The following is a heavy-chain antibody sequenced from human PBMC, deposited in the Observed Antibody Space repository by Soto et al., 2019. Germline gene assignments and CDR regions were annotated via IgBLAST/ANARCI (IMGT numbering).Heavy chain of an antibody. CDR1: GFTFSSYA. D-gene: IGHD3-16*02. CDR2: ISGSGGST. Sequence: GGSLRLSCAASGFTFSSYAMSWVRQAPGKGLEWVSAISGSGGSTYYADSVKGRFTISRDNSKNTLYLQMNSLRAEDTAVYYCAKNERYDYIWGSYRSNAFDIWGQGTMVTVSS. CDR3: AKNERYDYIWGSYRSNAFDI. V-gene: IGHV3-23*01. J-gene: IGHJ3*02.